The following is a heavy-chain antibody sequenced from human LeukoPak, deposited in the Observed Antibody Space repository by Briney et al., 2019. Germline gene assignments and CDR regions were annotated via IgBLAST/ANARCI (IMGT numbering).Heavy chain of an antibody. CDR1: GFSLSTSGVG. CDR2: IYLDDDK. CDR3: AHISSLADFDY. V-gene: IGHV2-5*02. J-gene: IGHJ4*02. D-gene: IGHD6-6*01. Sequence: SGPTLANPTWTLTLTCTFSGFSLSTSGVGVGWMRQPPGKALEWLALIYLDDDKRYSPSLKSRLTITKDTSKNQVVLTMTNMDPVDTATYYCAHISSLADFDYWGQGTLVTVSS.